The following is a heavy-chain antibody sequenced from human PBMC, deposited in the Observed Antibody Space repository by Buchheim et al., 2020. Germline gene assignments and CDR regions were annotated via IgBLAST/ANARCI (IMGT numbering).Heavy chain of an antibody. CDR2: ISNDASST. CDR3: ARDVTSGWKRQFDY. CDR1: GFTFSNYW. D-gene: IGHD6-19*01. V-gene: IGHV3-74*01. Sequence: EVQLVESGGGLVQPGGSLRLSCAASGFTFSNYWMHWVRQAPGKGLVWVSRISNDASSTSYAHSVKGRFTISRDNAQNTLYLQINSLRAEDTAVYYCARDVTSGWKRQFDYWGQGTL. J-gene: IGHJ4*02.